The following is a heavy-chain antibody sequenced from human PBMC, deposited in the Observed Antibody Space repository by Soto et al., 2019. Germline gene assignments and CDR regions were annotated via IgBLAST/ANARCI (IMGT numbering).Heavy chain of an antibody. CDR1: GPTLTSNG. Sequence: APEKVSCKASGPTLTSNGIGWVRQAPGQGIEWLGRISTCNEIVDPAPKLEDRRTWTTDRSRTQAYMDLRNLESDDTALYYCGYVGGSSTGDSSCDLWGQRPPVTSSS. J-gene: IGHJ5*02. D-gene: IGHD5-18*01. V-gene: IGHV1-18*04. CDR3: GYVGGSSTGDSSCDL. CDR2: ISTCNEIV.